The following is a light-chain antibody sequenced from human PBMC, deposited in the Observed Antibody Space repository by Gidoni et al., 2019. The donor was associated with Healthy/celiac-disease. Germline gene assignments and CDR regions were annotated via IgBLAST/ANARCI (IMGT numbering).Light chain of an antibody. J-gene: IGKJ2*01. CDR3: MQGTHWPYT. CDR1: QSLVYSDGNTY. V-gene: IGKV2-30*01. Sequence: DVVMTQSPLSLPVTLGQPASISCRSSQSLVYSDGNTYLNWFQQRPGQSPRRLSYKVSNRDSGVPDRFSGSGSCTDVPLKISRVEAEDVGVYYCMQGTHWPYTFGQGTKLEIK. CDR2: KVS.